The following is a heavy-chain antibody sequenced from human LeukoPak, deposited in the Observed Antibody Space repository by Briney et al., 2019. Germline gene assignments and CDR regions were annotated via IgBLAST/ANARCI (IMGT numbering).Heavy chain of an antibody. J-gene: IGHJ4*02. Sequence: PSETLSLTCAVYGGSFTSYYWSWIRQPPGKGLEWIGEISHSGSTNYNPSLKSRVTMSVDTPKNQFSLRLSSVTAADTAIYHCARERNRRATFYQSPLDYWGQGTLVTVSA. D-gene: IGHD1/OR15-1a*01. V-gene: IGHV4-34*01. CDR1: GGSFTSYY. CDR3: ARERNRRATFYQSPLDY. CDR2: ISHSGST.